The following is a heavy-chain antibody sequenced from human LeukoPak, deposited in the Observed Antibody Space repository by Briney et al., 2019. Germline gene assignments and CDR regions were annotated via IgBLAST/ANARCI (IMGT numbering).Heavy chain of an antibody. Sequence: SETLSLTCAVPGGSISSNWWSWVRQPPGKGLEWIGEIYHGGSTNYNPSLKSRVTISVDKSKNQFSLKLTSVTAADTAVYYCARGGTAVAGLDSWGQGTLVTVSS. V-gene: IGHV4-4*02. D-gene: IGHD6-19*01. J-gene: IGHJ4*02. CDR2: IYHGGST. CDR1: GGSISSNW. CDR3: ARGGTAVAGLDS.